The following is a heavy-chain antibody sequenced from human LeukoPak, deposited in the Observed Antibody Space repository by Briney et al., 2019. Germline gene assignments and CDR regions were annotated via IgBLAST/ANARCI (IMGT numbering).Heavy chain of an antibody. V-gene: IGHV3-30*02. D-gene: IGHD1-26*01. CDR2: IQYDGSNE. CDR3: ARDVGVREIPLCFDY. Sequence: GGSLRLSCTASGFSFRSYGMHWVRQAPGKGLEWVAFIQYDGSNEKYVDSVKGRFTISRDNSKNTLYLQMNSLRDEDTAVYYCARDVGVREIPLCFDYWGQGTLVTVSS. CDR1: GFSFRSYG. J-gene: IGHJ4*02.